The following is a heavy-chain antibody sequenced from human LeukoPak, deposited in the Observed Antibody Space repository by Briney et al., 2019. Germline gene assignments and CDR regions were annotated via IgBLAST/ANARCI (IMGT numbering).Heavy chain of an antibody. Sequence: PSETLSLTCTVSGGSISNYYWTWLRQSPGKGLEWIGNIYFNGNTNYNPSLKSRVAISIDTSKNQFSQKLSSVTAADTAVYYCACQTNDAFDIWGQGTMVTVSS. CDR3: ACQTNDAFDI. CDR1: GGSISNYY. V-gene: IGHV4-59*08. J-gene: IGHJ3*02. CDR2: IYFNGNT.